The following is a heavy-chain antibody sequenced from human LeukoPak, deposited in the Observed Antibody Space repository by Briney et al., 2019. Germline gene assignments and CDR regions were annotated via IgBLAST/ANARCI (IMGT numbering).Heavy chain of an antibody. CDR1: GYTFTGYY. Sequence: ASVKVSCKASGYTFTGYYIHWVRQAPGQGLEWMGWINPYSGGTNYAHKFQGRVTMTRDTSISTAYMELSRLRSDDTAVYYCASPIVGATDYWGQGTLVTVSS. CDR2: INPYSGGT. D-gene: IGHD1-26*01. CDR3: ASPIVGATDY. J-gene: IGHJ4*02. V-gene: IGHV1-2*02.